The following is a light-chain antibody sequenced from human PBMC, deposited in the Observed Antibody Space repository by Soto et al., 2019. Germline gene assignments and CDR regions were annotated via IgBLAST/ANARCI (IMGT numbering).Light chain of an antibody. Sequence: EIVLTQSPATLSLSPGDRASLSCRAGQSVGDYLAWYQHKPGQAPRLLISDASNRDTGVPTRFSGSGSGTDFTLTINSLEPEDFAVYYCQQRTNSLITFGQGTRLE. CDR2: DAS. CDR3: QQRTNSLIT. CDR1: QSVGDY. V-gene: IGKV3-11*01. J-gene: IGKJ5*01.